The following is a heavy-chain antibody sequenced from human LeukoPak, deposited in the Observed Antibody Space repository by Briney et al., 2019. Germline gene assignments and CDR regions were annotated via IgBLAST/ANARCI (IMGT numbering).Heavy chain of an antibody. Sequence: ASVKVSCKASGYTFTGYYMHWMRQAPGQGLEWMGWINPNSGGTNYAQKFQGRVTMTRDTSISTAYMELSRLRSDDTAVYYCAREGHNEGSGYGLNWFDPWGQGTLVTVSS. CDR3: AREGHNEGSGYGLNWFDP. J-gene: IGHJ5*02. V-gene: IGHV1-2*02. CDR2: INPNSGGT. CDR1: GYTFTGYY. D-gene: IGHD5-12*01.